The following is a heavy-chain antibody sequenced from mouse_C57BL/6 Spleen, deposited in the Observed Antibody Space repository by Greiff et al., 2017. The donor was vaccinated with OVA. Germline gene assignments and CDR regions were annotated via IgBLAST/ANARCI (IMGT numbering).Heavy chain of an antibody. CDR1: GFTFTDYY. CDR3: ARGGWLLRNAMDY. Sequence: EVQLVESGGGLVQPGGSLSLSCAASGFTFTDYYMSWVRQPPGKALEWLGFIRNKANGYTTEYSASVKGRFTISRDNSQSILYLQMNALRAEDSATYYCARGGWLLRNAMDYWGQGTSVTVSS. D-gene: IGHD2-3*01. J-gene: IGHJ4*01. V-gene: IGHV7-3*01. CDR2: IRNKANGYTT.